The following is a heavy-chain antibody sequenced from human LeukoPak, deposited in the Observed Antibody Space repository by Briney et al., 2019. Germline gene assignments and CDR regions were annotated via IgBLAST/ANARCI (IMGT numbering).Heavy chain of an antibody. Sequence: SGPTLVNPTQTLTLTCTFSGFSLSTSGVGVGWIRQPPGKALEWLALIYWNDDKRYSPSLKGRLTITKDTSKNQVVLTMTNMDPVDTATYYCAHNRIAARRGHFDYWGQGTLVTVSS. J-gene: IGHJ4*02. V-gene: IGHV2-5*01. CDR1: GFSLSTSGVG. D-gene: IGHD6-6*01. CDR2: IYWNDDK. CDR3: AHNRIAARRGHFDY.